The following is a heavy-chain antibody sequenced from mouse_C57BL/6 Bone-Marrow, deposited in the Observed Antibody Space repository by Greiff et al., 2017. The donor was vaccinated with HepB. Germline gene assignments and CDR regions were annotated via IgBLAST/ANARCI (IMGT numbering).Heavy chain of an antibody. V-gene: IGHV5-12*01. D-gene: IGHD1-1*01. CDR2: ISNGGGST. CDR1: GFTFSDYY. J-gene: IGHJ3*01. CDR3: ARLVITTVVAPAY. Sequence: EVQGVESGGGLVQPGGSLKLSCAASGFTFSDYYMYWVRQTPEKRLEWVAYISNGGGSTYYPDTVKGRFTISRDNAKNTLYLQMSRLKSEDTAMYYCARLVITTVVAPAYWGQGTLVTVSA.